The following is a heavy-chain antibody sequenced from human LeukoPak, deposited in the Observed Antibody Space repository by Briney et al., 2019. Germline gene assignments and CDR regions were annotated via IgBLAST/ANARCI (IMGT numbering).Heavy chain of an antibody. CDR3: ATVEVPLSFGEPRMDV. J-gene: IGHJ6*02. D-gene: IGHD3-10*01. V-gene: IGHV1-24*01. Sequence: ASVKVSCKVSGYTLTELSMHWVRQAPGKGLEWMGGFDPENNEIIYAQKFQGRVTMTEDTSTDTAYMELSSLRSDDTAGYYCATVEVPLSFGEPRMDVWGQGTTVTVSS. CDR2: FDPENNEI. CDR1: GYTLTELS.